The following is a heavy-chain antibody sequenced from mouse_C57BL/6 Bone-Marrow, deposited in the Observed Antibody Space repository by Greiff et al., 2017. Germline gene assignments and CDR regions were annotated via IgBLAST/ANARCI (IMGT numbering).Heavy chain of an antibody. V-gene: IGHV1-52*01. D-gene: IGHD1-1*01. CDR2: IDPSDSET. CDR3: AAYYYGSRTRYFDV. J-gene: IGHJ1*03. CDR1: GYTFTSYW. Sequence: VQLQQPGAELVRPGSSVKLSCKASGYTFTSYWMHWVKQRPIQGLEWIGNIDPSDSETHYNQKFKDKATLTVDKSSSTAYMQLSSLTSEDSAVYYCAAYYYGSRTRYFDVWGTGTTVTVSS.